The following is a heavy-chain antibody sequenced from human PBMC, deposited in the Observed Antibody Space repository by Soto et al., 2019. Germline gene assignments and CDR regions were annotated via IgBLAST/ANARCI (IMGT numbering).Heavy chain of an antibody. CDR2: IKEDGSEK. V-gene: IGHV3-7*01. D-gene: IGHD4-4*01. CDR1: GFTFSGYW. J-gene: IGHJ4*02. CDR3: ARGGAVTGRFEY. Sequence: EVQLVESGGDLVQPGGSLRLSCAASGFTFSGYWMSWVRQAPGKGLEWVASIKEDGSEKYYVYSVKGRFTISRDNAKNSLYLQMNRLRVEDTAVYYCARGGAVTGRFEYWGQGTLVTVSS.